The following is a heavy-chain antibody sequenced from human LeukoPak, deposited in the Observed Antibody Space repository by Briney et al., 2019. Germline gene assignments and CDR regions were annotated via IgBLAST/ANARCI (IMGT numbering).Heavy chain of an antibody. CDR1: GYTFTSYE. D-gene: IGHD6-13*01. CDR3: ARAEAAADWFDP. CDR2: MNPNSGNT. J-gene: IGHJ5*02. V-gene: IGHV1-8*01. Sequence: ASVKVSCKASGYTFTSYEINSVRQATGQGLEWMGWMNPNSGNTGYAQKFQGRVTMTRNTSISTAFMELSSLRSEDTAVYYCARAEAAADWFDPWGQGTLVTVSS.